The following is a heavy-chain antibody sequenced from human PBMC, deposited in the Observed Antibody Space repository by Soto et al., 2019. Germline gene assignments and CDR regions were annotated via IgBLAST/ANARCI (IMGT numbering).Heavy chain of an antibody. D-gene: IGHD5-12*01. J-gene: IGHJ5*02. V-gene: IGHV4-59*01. CDR2: IYYSGST. CDR1: GDSISSYY. CDR3: ASGVATIGP. Sequence: QVQRQESGPRLVKPSETLSLTCTVSGDSISSYYLTWIRQPPGKGLEWIGYIYYSGSTNYNPSLKSRVTISVDTSKNQFSLKLTSVTAADTAVYYCASGVATIGPWGQGTLVTVSS.